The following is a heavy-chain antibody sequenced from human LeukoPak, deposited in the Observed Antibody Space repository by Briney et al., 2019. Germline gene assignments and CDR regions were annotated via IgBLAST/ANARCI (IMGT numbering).Heavy chain of an antibody. J-gene: IGHJ4*02. CDR2: ISDYNGNT. Sequence: ASVTVSCKASGYTFTNYGISWVRQAPGQELEGMGWISDYNGNTNYAQKLQGRVTMTTDTTTSTAYMEVRRLSSDDTAVYCCARVESGYSYFDYWGQGTLVTVSS. CDR3: ARVESGYSYFDY. V-gene: IGHV1-18*01. D-gene: IGHD5-18*01. CDR1: GYTFTNYG.